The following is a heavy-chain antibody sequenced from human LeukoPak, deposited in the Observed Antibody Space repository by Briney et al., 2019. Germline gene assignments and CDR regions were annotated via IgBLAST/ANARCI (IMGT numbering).Heavy chain of an antibody. D-gene: IGHD3-22*01. J-gene: IGHJ3*02. CDR3: AREVPGDYYDSSGYLPYAFDI. CDR1: GGSISSYY. CDR2: IYYSGST. V-gene: IGHV4-59*01. Sequence: SEXLSLTCTVSGGSISSYYWSWIRQPPGKGLEWIGYIYYSGSTNYNPSLKSRVTISVDTSKNQFSLKLSSVTAADTAVYYCAREVPGDYYDSSGYLPYAFDIWGQGTMVTVSP.